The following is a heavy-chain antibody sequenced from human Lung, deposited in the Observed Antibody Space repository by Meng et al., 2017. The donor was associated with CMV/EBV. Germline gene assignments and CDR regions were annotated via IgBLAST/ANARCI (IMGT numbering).Heavy chain of an antibody. J-gene: IGHJ4*02. Sequence: SETLSLXXTVSGGSIRSGGYYWSWIRQHPGKGLEWIGYIYYSGITYDNPSLKSRVNISVDTSKNQFSLKLSSVTAADTAVYYCARVEYQFLSVDHWGQGTLVTVSS. CDR2: IYYSGIT. CDR1: GGSIRSGGYY. V-gene: IGHV4-31*03. CDR3: ARVEYQFLSVDH. D-gene: IGHD3-3*01.